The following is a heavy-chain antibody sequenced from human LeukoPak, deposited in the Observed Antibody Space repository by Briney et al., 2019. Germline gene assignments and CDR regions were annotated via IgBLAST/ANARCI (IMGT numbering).Heavy chain of an antibody. CDR3: ARTEWLRSGYYFDY. V-gene: IGHV3-21*01. Sequence: GGTLRLSCAASGFTFSSYTIHWVRQAPGKGLEWVSSISSSSSYIYYADSVKGRFTISRHNAKNSLFLQMDSLRAEDTAVYYCARTEWLRSGYYFDYWGQGTLVTVSS. CDR1: GFTFSSYT. J-gene: IGHJ4*02. CDR2: ISSSSSYI. D-gene: IGHD5-12*01.